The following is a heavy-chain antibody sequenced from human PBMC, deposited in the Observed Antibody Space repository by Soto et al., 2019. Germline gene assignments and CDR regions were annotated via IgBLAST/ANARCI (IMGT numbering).Heavy chain of an antibody. CDR1: GDSISTVDYF. CDR3: ARGRYCLTGRCFPNWFDS. D-gene: IGHD2-15*01. Sequence: SETLSLTCSVSGDSISTVDYFWAWIRQPPGQALEYIGYIYKSTSTYYNPSFESRVAISLDTSKSQFSLTVTSVTAADTAVYFCARGRYCLTGRCFPNWFDSWGQGTLVTVSS. J-gene: IGHJ5*01. V-gene: IGHV4-30-4*01. CDR2: IYKSTST.